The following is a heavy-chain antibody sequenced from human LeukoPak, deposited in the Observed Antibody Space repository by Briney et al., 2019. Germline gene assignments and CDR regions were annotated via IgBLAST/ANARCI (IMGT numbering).Heavy chain of an antibody. CDR1: GFTFNSYA. D-gene: IGHD2-2*01. J-gene: IGHJ4*02. CDR2: ISGGGGRT. V-gene: IGHV3-23*01. Sequence: GGSLRLSCAASGFTFNSYAMTWVRQAPGKGLEWVSGISGGGGRTYYTDSVKGRVTISRDNSKNTLYLQLNSLRAEDTAIYYCADPASTDYWGQGTRVTVSS. CDR3: ADPASTDY.